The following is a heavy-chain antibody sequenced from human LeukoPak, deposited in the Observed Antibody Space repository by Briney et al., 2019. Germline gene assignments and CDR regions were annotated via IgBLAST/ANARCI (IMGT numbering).Heavy chain of an antibody. V-gene: IGHV1-2*02. D-gene: IGHD2-15*01. Sequence: ASVKLSCNASGATFSSYAISWVRQAPGQGLEWMGWINPNSGGTNSAQTFQGRVTMTRDTAISTDYMELSRLRSDDTAVYYCARTYCSGVSCYSSFDYWGQGTLVTVSS. J-gene: IGHJ4*02. CDR2: INPNSGGT. CDR3: ARTYCSGVSCYSSFDY. CDR1: GATFSSYA.